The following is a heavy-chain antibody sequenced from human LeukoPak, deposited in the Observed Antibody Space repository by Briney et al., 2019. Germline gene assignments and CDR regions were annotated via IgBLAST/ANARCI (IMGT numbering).Heavy chain of an antibody. CDR3: ARAPYCSSTSCYPNFDY. Sequence: GGSLRLSCAASRFTFSSYAMSWIRQAPGKGLEWVSGINWNGGSTGYADSVKGRFTISRDNAKNSLYLQMNSLRAEDTALYYCARAPYCSSTSCYPNFDYWGQGTLVTVSS. J-gene: IGHJ4*02. D-gene: IGHD2-2*01. CDR1: RFTFSSYA. V-gene: IGHV3-20*04. CDR2: INWNGGST.